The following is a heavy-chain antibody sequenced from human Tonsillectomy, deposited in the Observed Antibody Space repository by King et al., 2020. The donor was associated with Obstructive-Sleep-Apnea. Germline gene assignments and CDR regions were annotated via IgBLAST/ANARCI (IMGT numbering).Heavy chain of an antibody. V-gene: IGHV3-23*04. D-gene: IGHD3-10*01. Sequence: VQLVESVEGLVQPGGSLRLSCAASGFTFSHYAMTLVRQAPGKGLEWVSSISGAGVGTYYADSVKGRFTISRDNSKNTLYLQMNNLRAEDTAVYYCAKPILYYYGSGAFDYWGQGTLVTVSS. CDR3: AKPILYYYGSGAFDY. J-gene: IGHJ4*02. CDR1: GFTFSHYA. CDR2: ISGAGVGT.